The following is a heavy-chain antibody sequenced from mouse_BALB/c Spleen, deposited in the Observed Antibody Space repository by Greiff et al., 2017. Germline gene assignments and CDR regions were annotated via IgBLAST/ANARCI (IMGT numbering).Heavy chain of an antibody. CDR1: GYTFTDYE. J-gene: IGHJ4*01. Sequence: QVQLQQSGAELVRPGASVTLSCKASGYTFTDYEMHWVKQTPVHGLEWIGAIDPETGGTAYNQKFKGKATLTADKSSSTAYMELRSLTSEDSAVYYCTRRKGYYVYAMDYWGQGTSVTVSS. D-gene: IGHD2-3*01. V-gene: IGHV1-15*01. CDR2: IDPETGGT. CDR3: TRRKGYYVYAMDY.